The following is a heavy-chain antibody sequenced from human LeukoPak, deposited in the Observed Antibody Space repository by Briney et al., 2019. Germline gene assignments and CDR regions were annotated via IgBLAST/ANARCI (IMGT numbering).Heavy chain of an antibody. Sequence: GGSLRLSCAASGFTFSDYYMSWVRLAPGKGLEWVSYIGSSGRTIYYADSMKGRFAISRDNAKNSLYLQMNTLRPEDTAVYYCARGPSSSGFDHYYYCMDVWGKGTTVTVSS. CDR2: IGSSGRTI. D-gene: IGHD6-19*01. CDR3: ARGPSSSGFDHYYYCMDV. CDR1: GFTFSDYY. J-gene: IGHJ6*03. V-gene: IGHV3-11*04.